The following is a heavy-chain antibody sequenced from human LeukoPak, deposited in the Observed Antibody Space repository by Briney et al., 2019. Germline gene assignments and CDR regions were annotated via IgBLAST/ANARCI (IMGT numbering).Heavy chain of an antibody. CDR3: ARVTVTDAFDI. D-gene: IGHD5-18*01. J-gene: IGHJ3*02. Sequence: SETPSLTCTVSGGSISSGGYYWSWIRQHPGKGLEWIGYIYYSGSTYYNPSLKSRVTISVDTSKNQFSLKLSSVTAADTAVYYCARVTVTDAFDIWGQGTMVTVSS. CDR1: GGSISSGGYY. V-gene: IGHV4-31*03. CDR2: IYYSGST.